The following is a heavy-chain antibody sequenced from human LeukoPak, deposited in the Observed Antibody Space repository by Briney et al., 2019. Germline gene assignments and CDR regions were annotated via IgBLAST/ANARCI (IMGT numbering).Heavy chain of an antibody. J-gene: IGHJ4*02. CDR1: GFTFSSYV. CDR3: AAGPYGGNTPFDY. Sequence: GGSLRLSCAASGFTFSSYVMCWGRHALGGGLEWVSSLSVSGASTYYADSVKGRFTISRDNFNNTLYLQMNNLRAEDTALYYCAAGPYGGNTPFDYWGQGTLVTISS. V-gene: IGHV3-23*01. D-gene: IGHD4-23*01. CDR2: LSVSGAST.